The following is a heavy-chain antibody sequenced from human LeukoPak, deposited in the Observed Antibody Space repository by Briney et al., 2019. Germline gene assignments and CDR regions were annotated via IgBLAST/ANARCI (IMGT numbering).Heavy chain of an antibody. Sequence: ASVTVSFTSSGYTFTIYYMHWVRQAPGQGLEWMGIINPSGGSTSYAQKFQGRVTMTRDTSTSTVYMELSSLRSEDTAVYYCARALVGAQTVFDYWGQGTLVTVSS. J-gene: IGHJ4*02. D-gene: IGHD1-26*01. CDR3: ARALVGAQTVFDY. V-gene: IGHV1-46*01. CDR1: GYTFTIYY. CDR2: INPSGGST.